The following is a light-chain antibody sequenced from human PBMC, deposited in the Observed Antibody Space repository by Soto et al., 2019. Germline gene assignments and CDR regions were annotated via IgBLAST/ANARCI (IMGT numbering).Light chain of an antibody. Sequence: DIQMTQSPSSLSASVGDRVTITCRASQSISNYLNWYQQKPGKAPKLLMYAASSLQSGVPSRFSGGGSVTDFTLTISSLQPEDFATYYCQQSYSTPRTFGQGTKVEI. CDR3: QQSYSTPRT. CDR1: QSISNY. CDR2: AAS. V-gene: IGKV1-39*01. J-gene: IGKJ1*01.